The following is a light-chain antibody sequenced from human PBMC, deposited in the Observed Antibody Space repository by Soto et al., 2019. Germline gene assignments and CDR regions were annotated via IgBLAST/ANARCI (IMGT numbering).Light chain of an antibody. Sequence: EIVLTQSPGTLSLSPGERATLSCRASQSVNSRLAWYHHKPGQAPRLLISGASSRATGIPDRFSGSGSATDFTLTISRLEPEDFALYYCQHYGRSPITFGQGTRLEIK. V-gene: IGKV3-20*01. J-gene: IGKJ5*01. CDR2: GAS. CDR1: QSVNSR. CDR3: QHYGRSPIT.